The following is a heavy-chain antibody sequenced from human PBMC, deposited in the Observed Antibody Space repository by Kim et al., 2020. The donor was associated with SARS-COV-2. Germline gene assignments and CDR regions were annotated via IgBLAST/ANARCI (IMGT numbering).Heavy chain of an antibody. Sequence: SETLSLTCTVSGGSISSSSYYWGWIRQPPGKGLEWIGSIYYSGSTYYNPSLKSRVTISVDTSKNQFSLKLSSVTAADTAVYYCARAATSGSYYGMDVWGQGTTVTVSS. V-gene: IGHV4-39*01. D-gene: IGHD3-10*01. CDR3: ARAATSGSYYGMDV. J-gene: IGHJ6*02. CDR1: GGSISSSSYY. CDR2: IYYSGST.